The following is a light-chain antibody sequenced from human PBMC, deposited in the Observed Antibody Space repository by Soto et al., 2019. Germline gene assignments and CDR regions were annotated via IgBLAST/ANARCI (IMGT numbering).Light chain of an antibody. V-gene: IGLV1-40*01. Sequence: QSVLTQPPSVSGAPGQRVTISCTGSGSNIGAGYDVYWYQQLPGTAPKLLIYANSNRPSGVPDRFSGSKSGTSASLAITGLQAEDEADYYCQSYDSSLSGYVFGTGTKVTVL. CDR3: QSYDSSLSGYV. CDR1: GSNIGAGYD. CDR2: ANS. J-gene: IGLJ1*01.